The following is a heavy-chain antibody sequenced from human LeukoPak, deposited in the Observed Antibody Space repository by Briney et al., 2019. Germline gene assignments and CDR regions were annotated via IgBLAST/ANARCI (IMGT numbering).Heavy chain of an antibody. Sequence: SETLSLTCAVYGGSFSGYYWSWIRQPPGKGLEWIGYIYYSGSTNYNPSLKSRVTISVDTSKNQFSLKLSSVTAADTAVYYCARGRGYSYVDYWGQGTLVTVSS. CDR1: GGSFSGYY. D-gene: IGHD5-18*01. CDR2: IYYSGST. V-gene: IGHV4-59*01. CDR3: ARGRGYSYVDY. J-gene: IGHJ4*02.